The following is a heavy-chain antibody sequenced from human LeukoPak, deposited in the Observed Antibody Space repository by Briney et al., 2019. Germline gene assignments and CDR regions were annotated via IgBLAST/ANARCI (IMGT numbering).Heavy chain of an antibody. CDR2: INHSGST. J-gene: IGHJ3*02. V-gene: IGHV4-34*01. D-gene: IGHD3-9*01. Sequence: PSETLSLTCAVYGGSFSGYYWSWIRQPPGRGLEWIGEINHSGSTNYNPSLKSRVTISVDTSKNQFSLKLSSVTAADTAVYYCARGPPNDFLTGDAFDIWGQGAMVTVSS. CDR3: ARGPPNDFLTGDAFDI. CDR1: GGSFSGYY.